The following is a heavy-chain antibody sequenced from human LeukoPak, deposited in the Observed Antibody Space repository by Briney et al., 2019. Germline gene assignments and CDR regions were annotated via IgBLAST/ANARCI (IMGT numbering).Heavy chain of an antibody. CDR3: AREHYSYGYDYYYYYGMDV. CDR2: IYYSGST. CDR1: GASTSSSF. D-gene: IGHD5-18*01. J-gene: IGHJ6*02. V-gene: IGHV4-59*01. Sequence: SETLSLTCTVSGASTSSSFWSWIRQSPGKGLEWIGYIYYSGSTNYNPSLKSRVTIPVDTSKNQFSLKLSSVTAADTAVYYCAREHYSYGYDYYYYYGMDVWGQGTTVTVSS.